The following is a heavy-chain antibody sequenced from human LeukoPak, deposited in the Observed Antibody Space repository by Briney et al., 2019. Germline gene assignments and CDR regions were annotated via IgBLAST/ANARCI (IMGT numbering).Heavy chain of an antibody. CDR1: GGSISSYY. CDR2: IYTSGST. V-gene: IGHV4-4*07. Sequence: PSETLSLTCTVSGGSISSYYWSWIRQPAGKGLEWIGRIYTSGSTNYNPSLKSRVTMSVDTSKNQFSLKLSSVTAADTAVYYCARDTRTIWSGYSSLMDVWGKGTTVTVSS. CDR3: ARDTRTIWSGYSSLMDV. D-gene: IGHD3-3*01. J-gene: IGHJ6*04.